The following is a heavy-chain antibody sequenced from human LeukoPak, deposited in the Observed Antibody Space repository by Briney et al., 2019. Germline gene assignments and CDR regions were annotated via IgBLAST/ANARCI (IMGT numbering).Heavy chain of an antibody. CDR3: ARDDSSSFDY. CDR2: ISVYNGKT. D-gene: IGHD3-22*01. Sequence: ASVKVSCKASGYTFTSYAISWVRQAPGQGLEWVGWISVYNGKTHPAQNFEGRVTLTRDTSTSTAYMELRSLRSDDTAVYYCARDDSSSFDYWGQGTLVTVSS. J-gene: IGHJ4*02. V-gene: IGHV1-18*01. CDR1: GYTFTSYA.